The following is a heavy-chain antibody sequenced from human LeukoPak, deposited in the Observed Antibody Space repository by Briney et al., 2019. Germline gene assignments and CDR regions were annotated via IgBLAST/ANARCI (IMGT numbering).Heavy chain of an antibody. D-gene: IGHD3-22*01. CDR2: IYYSGST. V-gene: IGHV4-59*01. CDR1: GGSISSYY. Sequence: SETLSLTCTVSGGSISSYYWSWIRQPPGKGLEWIGCIYYSGSTNYNPSLKSRVTISVDTSKNQFSLKLSSVTAADTAVYYCARGVGSYYYDSSGYYFELYFDYWGQGTLVTVSS. J-gene: IGHJ4*02. CDR3: ARGVGSYYYDSSGYYFELYFDY.